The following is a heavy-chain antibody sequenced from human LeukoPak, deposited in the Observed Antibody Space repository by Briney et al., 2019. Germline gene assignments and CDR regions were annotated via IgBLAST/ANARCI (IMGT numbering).Heavy chain of an antibody. D-gene: IGHD2-2*01. Sequence: GGSLRLSCVASGFTFSSYGMHWVRQAPGKGLEWVAVISYDGSNKYYADSVKGRFTISRDNSKNTLYLQMNSLRAEDTAVYYCAKEVVPAARYYYYGMDVWGKGTTVTVSS. V-gene: IGHV3-30*18. J-gene: IGHJ6*04. CDR1: GFTFSSYG. CDR2: ISYDGSNK. CDR3: AKEVVPAARYYYYGMDV.